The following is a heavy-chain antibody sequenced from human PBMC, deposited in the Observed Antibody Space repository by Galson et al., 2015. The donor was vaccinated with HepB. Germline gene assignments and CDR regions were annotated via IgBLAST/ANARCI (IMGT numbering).Heavy chain of an antibody. V-gene: IGHV1-2*02. D-gene: IGHD2-2*01. J-gene: IGHJ6*03. CDR1: GSTFSDYY. CDR2: INPKSGAT. CDR3: ARNQPYGVPADNYHFYMDV. Sequence: SVKVSCKAPGSTFSDYYMHWVRQAPGQGLEWMGWINPKSGATKYTQKIQGRVTMTRDTSISTVYMELSDLRSDDTAVYYCARNQPYGVPADNYHFYMDVWGKGTTVTVSS.